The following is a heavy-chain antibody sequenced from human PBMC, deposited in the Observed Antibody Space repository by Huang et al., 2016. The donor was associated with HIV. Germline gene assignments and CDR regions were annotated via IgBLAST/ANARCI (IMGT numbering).Heavy chain of an antibody. J-gene: IGHJ6*03. CDR1: GFTFSNYA. Sequence: QVQLVESGGGVVQPGRSLRIPCAASGFTFSNYAMNWVRQAPGQGLELVACISYDGSNKYYADSVKGRLTISRDSSKDTLYLQMNSLRADDTAVYSCARDLWLRDLYYYYYMGVWGKGATVTVSS. CDR3: ARDLWLRDLYYYYYMGV. D-gene: IGHD5-12*01. V-gene: IGHV3-30-3*01. CDR2: ISYDGSNK.